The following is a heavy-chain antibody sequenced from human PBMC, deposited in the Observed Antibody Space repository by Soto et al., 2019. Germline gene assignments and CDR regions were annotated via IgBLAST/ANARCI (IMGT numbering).Heavy chain of an antibody. V-gene: IGHV4-39*02. J-gene: IGHJ5*02. D-gene: IGHD3-16*01. CDR2: IYYSGST. Sequence: SETLSLTCTASGGSISSSSYYWGWIRQPPGKGLEWIGSIYYSGSTYYNPSLKSRVTISVDTSKNQFSLKLSSVTAADTAVYYCARDPDYDWFDPWGQGTLVTVSS. CDR1: GGSISSSSYY. CDR3: ARDPDYDWFDP.